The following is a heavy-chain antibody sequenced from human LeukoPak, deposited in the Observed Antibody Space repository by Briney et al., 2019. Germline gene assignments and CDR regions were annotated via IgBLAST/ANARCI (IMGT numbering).Heavy chain of an antibody. CDR1: GFTVSNTY. D-gene: IGHD3-9*01. V-gene: IGHV3-53*01. Sequence: GGSLRLSCAASGFTVSNTYMSWVRQAPGKGLEWVSLIYSGGGTYSADSVKGRFTISRDISKNTLYLQMNSLRAEDTAVYYCARDHDRHFDWLSYFQYWGQGTLVTVSS. CDR3: ARDHDRHFDWLSYFQY. CDR2: IYSGGGT. J-gene: IGHJ1*01.